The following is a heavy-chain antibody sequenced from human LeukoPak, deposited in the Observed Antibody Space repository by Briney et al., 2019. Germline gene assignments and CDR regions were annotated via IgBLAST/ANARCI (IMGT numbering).Heavy chain of an antibody. V-gene: IGHV1-18*01. CDR2: ISAYNGNT. Sequence: ASVKVSCKASGYTFTSYGISWVRQAPGQGLEWMGWISAYNGNTNYAQKFQGRVTITADKSTSTAYMELSSLRSEDTAVYYCARGNSGRPFDYWGQGTLVTVSS. CDR3: ARGNSGRPFDY. D-gene: IGHD1-26*01. J-gene: IGHJ4*02. CDR1: GYTFTSYG.